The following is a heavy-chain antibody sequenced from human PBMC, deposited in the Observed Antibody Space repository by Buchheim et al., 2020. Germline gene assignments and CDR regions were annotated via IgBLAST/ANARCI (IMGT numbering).Heavy chain of an antibody. Sequence: QVQLVESGGGVVQPGRSLRLSCAASGFTFSSYGMHWVRQAPGKGLEWVAVIWYDGSNKYYADSVKGRFTISRDNSKNTLYLQMNSLRAEDTAVYYCARVGYDFWSGIMGYYYYGMDVWGQGTT. CDR3: ARVGYDFWSGIMGYYYYGMDV. V-gene: IGHV3-33*01. CDR1: GFTFSSYG. D-gene: IGHD3-3*01. CDR2: IWYDGSNK. J-gene: IGHJ6*02.